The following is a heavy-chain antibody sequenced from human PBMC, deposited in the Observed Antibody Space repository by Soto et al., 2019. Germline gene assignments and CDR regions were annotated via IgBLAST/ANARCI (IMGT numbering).Heavy chain of an antibody. CDR1: GGSFSGYY. CDR2: INHSGST. V-gene: IGHV4-34*01. D-gene: IGHD1-7*01. CDR3: ATRDNWNYGYFDY. Sequence: ASETLPLTCAVYGGSFSGYYWIWIRQPPGKGLEWIGEINHSGSTNYNPSLKSRVTISVDKSKNQFSLKLSSVTAADTAVYYCATRDNWNYGYFDYWGQGTLVTVSS. J-gene: IGHJ4*02.